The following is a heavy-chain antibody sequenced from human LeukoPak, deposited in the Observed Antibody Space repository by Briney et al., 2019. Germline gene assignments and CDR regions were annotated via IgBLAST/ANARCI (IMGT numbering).Heavy chain of an antibody. Sequence: GGSLRLSCVVSGFTFSSYHMNWVRRAPGKGLEWVSSISTSRNYIYYADSVTGRFTISRDNAKNSLYLQMNSLRAEDTAVYYCARRATTERGHSYGLDYWGQGTLVTVSS. V-gene: IGHV3-21*01. D-gene: IGHD5-18*01. J-gene: IGHJ4*02. CDR3: ARRATTERGHSYGLDY. CDR2: ISTSRNYI. CDR1: GFTFSSYH.